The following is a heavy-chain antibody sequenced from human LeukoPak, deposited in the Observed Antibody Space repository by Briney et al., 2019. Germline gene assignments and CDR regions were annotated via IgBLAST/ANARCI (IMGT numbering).Heavy chain of an antibody. J-gene: IGHJ5*02. CDR2: IYPDGTNK. D-gene: IGHD3-3*01. Sequence: GGSLRLSCAASGFTFSSYGMHWVRQAPGKGLEWVACIYPDGTNKDYADSVKGRFIISRDNSKNTLYMQMNSLRAEDTAIYYCAKDWSGNYNWSDPWGQGTLVTVSS. V-gene: IGHV3-30*02. CDR3: AKDWSGNYNWSDP. CDR1: GFTFSSYG.